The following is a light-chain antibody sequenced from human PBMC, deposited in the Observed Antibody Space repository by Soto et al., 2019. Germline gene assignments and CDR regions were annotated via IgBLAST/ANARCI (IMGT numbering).Light chain of an antibody. CDR1: QSVSSSY. J-gene: IGKJ2*01. CDR2: GAS. Sequence: ELVLTQSPGTLSLSPGERATLSCRASQSVSSSYLAWYQQKPGQAPRLLIYGASNRATGIPDRFSGSGSGTAFTLTISRLEPEDFAVYFCQQYGRSPPFTFCQGTKVEIK. V-gene: IGKV3-20*01. CDR3: QQYGRSPPFT.